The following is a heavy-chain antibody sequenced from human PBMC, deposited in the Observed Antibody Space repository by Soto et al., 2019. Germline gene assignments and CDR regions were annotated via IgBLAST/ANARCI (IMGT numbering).Heavy chain of an antibody. CDR1: GFTFSSYW. Sequence: VQLVESGGGLVQPGGSLRLSCVASGFTFSSYWMHWVRQAPGKGLVWVSSISNDGSSIYADPVKGRFTISRDSAKNTLYLQMTGLRAEDTAVYYCARLPNKSPQNWGQGTLVIVSP. V-gene: IGHV3-74*01. CDR2: ISNDGSS. CDR3: ARLPNKSPQN. J-gene: IGHJ1*01.